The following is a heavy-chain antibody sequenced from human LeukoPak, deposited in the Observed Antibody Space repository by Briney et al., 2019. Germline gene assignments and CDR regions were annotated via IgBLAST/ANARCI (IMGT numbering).Heavy chain of an antibody. J-gene: IGHJ3*02. CDR1: GFSLSSYE. Sequence: AGSLTLSREASGFSLSSYEMNWVRQAPGKGLEWVSHISSRGSTIYYADSVKRRFTISRDNAKNSLYLQMNSLRAEDTAVYYCARVGWVLRYAFDIWGHERIVAVSS. V-gene: IGHV3-48*03. CDR2: ISSRGSTI. D-gene: IGHD3-16*01. CDR3: ARVGWVLRYAFDI.